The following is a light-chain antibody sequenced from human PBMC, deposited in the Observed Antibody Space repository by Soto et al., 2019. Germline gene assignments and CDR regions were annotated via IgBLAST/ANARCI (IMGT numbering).Light chain of an antibody. CDR1: SSDVGVYNY. CDR2: DVS. Sequence: HSVGTQPASVSGAPGHSITISCTGTSSDVGVYNYVSWYQQHPGKAPKLMIYDVSNRPSGVSNRFSGSKSGNKASLTISGLQAEDEADYYCRSSTSSRTPDFATGPKVTV. CDR3: RSSTSSRTPD. V-gene: IGLV2-14*01. J-gene: IGLJ1*01.